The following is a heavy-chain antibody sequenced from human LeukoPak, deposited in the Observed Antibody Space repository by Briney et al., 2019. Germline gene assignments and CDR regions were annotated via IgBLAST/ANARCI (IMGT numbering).Heavy chain of an antibody. D-gene: IGHD4-23*01. J-gene: IGHJ4*02. CDR1: GFTFSNYA. Sequence: PGGSLRLSCAASGFTFSNYAMSWVRQAPGKGLEWVAALSGSGGSTYYADSVKGRFTISRDNSKNTLYLHMNSLRAEDTAVYYCAKPPTAPTVVTRLVSYFDYSVAGTLLTASS. V-gene: IGHV3-23*01. CDR2: LSGSGGST. CDR3: AKPPTAPTVVTRLVSYFDY.